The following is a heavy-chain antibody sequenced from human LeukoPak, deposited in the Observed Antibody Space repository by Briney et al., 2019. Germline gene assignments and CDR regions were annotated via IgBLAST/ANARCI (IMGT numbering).Heavy chain of an antibody. Sequence: PSETLSLTCTVSGGSISSYYWSWIRQPPGKGLEWIGYIYYSGSTNYNPSLNSRVTISVDTSKNQFSLRLSSVTPADTAVYYCARHAPYGDFDYWGQGTLVTVSS. V-gene: IGHV4-59*01. CDR3: ARHAPYGDFDY. D-gene: IGHD4-17*01. J-gene: IGHJ4*02. CDR1: GGSISSYY. CDR2: IYYSGST.